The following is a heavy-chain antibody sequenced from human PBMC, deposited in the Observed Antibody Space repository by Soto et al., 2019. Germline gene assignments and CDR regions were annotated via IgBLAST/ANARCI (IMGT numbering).Heavy chain of an antibody. CDR1: GFTFTTYA. D-gene: IGHD1-7*01. CDR3: TRGGSLNNRTKGDY. J-gene: IGHJ4*02. Sequence: TGGSLRLSCAASGFTFTTYAIHWVRQAPGKGLEWVAVISNDGRGKYYADSVKGRFTISRDNSKNTLYLQMNSLRVEDTAVYSCTRGGSLNNRTKGDYWGPGTQVTVS. V-gene: IGHV3-30*04. CDR2: ISNDGRGK.